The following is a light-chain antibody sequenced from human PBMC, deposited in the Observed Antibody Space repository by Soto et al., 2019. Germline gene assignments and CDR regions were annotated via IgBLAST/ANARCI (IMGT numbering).Light chain of an antibody. CDR2: GAS. Sequence: PGQRGSLDCRASQSVSTTVAWYHQKHGQAPRLLIFGASARATGVSARFSGSGSGTLFILTISGLQSEDFGVYYCQQYNKWPWTFGQGTTV. CDR1: QSVSTT. CDR3: QQYNKWPWT. V-gene: IGKV3-15*01. J-gene: IGKJ1*01.